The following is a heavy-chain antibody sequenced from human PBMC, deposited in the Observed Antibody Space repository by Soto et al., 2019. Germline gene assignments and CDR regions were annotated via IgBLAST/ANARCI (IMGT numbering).Heavy chain of an antibody. CDR1: GFTVSSNY. J-gene: IGHJ3*02. Sequence: HPGGSLRLSCAASGFTVSSNYMSWVRQALGKELEWVSVIYSGGSTYYADSVKGRFTISRDNSKNTLYLQMNSLRAEDTAVYYCQVLDFWSVYYIGHGLNDAFDIWGQGTMVTVSS. V-gene: IGHV3-66*01. D-gene: IGHD3-3*01. CDR3: QVLDFWSVYYIGHGLNDAFDI. CDR2: IYSGGST.